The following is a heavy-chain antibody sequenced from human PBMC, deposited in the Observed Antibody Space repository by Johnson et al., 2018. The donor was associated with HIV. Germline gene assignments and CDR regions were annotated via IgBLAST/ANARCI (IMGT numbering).Heavy chain of an antibody. CDR1: GFTFSSYA. Sequence: QEQLVESGGGVVQPGRSLRLSCAASGFTFSSYAMHWVRQAPGKGLEWVAVISYDGSNKYYADSVKGRFTISRDNSKNTLYLQMNSLTNEDTAVYYCARKRWYLGPSRNRPNAFDVWGQGTMVTVYS. CDR3: ARKRWYLGPSRNRPNAFDV. V-gene: IGHV3-30*04. CDR2: ISYDGSNK. J-gene: IGHJ3*01. D-gene: IGHD4-23*01.